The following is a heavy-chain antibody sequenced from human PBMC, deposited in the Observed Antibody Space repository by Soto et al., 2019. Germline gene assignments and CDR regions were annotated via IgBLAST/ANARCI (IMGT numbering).Heavy chain of an antibody. CDR1: GGSISSGGYY. Sequence: SETLSLTCTVSGGSISSGGYYWSWIRQHPGKDLEWIGYIYYSGSTYYNPSLKSRVTISVDTSKNQFSLKLSSVTAADTAVYYCARSRGYYGSGSYYKGWFDPWGQGTLVTVSS. V-gene: IGHV4-31*03. J-gene: IGHJ5*02. CDR3: ARSRGYYGSGSYYKGWFDP. D-gene: IGHD3-10*01. CDR2: IYYSGST.